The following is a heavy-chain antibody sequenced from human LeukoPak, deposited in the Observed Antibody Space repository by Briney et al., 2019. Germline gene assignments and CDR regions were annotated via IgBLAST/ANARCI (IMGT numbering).Heavy chain of an antibody. V-gene: IGHV3-11*04. Sequence: GGSLRLSCAASGFTFSDYYMSWIRQAPGKGQEWVSYISSSGSTIYYADSVKGRFTISRDNAKNSLYLQMNSLRAEDTAVYYCARVRTTVTTMYYFDYWGQGTLVIVSS. CDR3: ARVRTTVTTMYYFDY. CDR2: ISSSGSTI. D-gene: IGHD4-17*01. CDR1: GFTFSDYY. J-gene: IGHJ4*02.